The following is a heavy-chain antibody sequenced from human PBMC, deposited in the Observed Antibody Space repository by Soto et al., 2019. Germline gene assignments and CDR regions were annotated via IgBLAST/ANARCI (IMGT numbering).Heavy chain of an antibody. CDR1: AYSISSDYY. CDR3: ARLRGRTYSHYYFDY. D-gene: IGHD3-10*01. V-gene: IGHV4-38-2*01. CDR2: IYHSGST. Sequence: PSETLSLTCAVSAYSISSDYYWGWIRQPPGMGLEWIGTIYHSGSTYYNPSLKSRLTISVDTSKSQFSLKLTSVTAADTAVYYCARLRGRTYSHYYFDYWGRGTLVTVSS. J-gene: IGHJ4*01.